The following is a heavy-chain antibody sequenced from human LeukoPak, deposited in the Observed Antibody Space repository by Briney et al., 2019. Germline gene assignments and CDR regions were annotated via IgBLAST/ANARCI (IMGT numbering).Heavy chain of an antibody. V-gene: IGHV3-21*01. CDR1: GFTFSSYS. CDR2: ISSSSSYI. Sequence: GGSLRLSCAASGFTFSSYSMNWVRQAPGKGLEWVSSISSSSSYIYYADSVKGRFTISRDNAKNSLYLQMNSLRAEDTAVYYCARDGGFGVVTTDYFDYWGQGTLVTVSS. D-gene: IGHD3-3*01. J-gene: IGHJ4*02. CDR3: ARDGGFGVVTTDYFDY.